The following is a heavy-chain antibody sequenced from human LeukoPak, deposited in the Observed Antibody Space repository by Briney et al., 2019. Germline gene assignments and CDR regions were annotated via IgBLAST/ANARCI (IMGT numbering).Heavy chain of an antibody. CDR1: GYSISSGYY. CDR3: ARDTLWFGELSGWFDP. D-gene: IGHD3-10*01. CDR2: IYHAGST. V-gene: IGHV4-38-2*02. Sequence: SETLSLTCTVSGYSISSGYYWGWIRQSPGKGLEWIGSIYHAGSTFHNPSLKSRVTISVDTSKNQFSLKLTSVTAADTAVYYCARDTLWFGELSGWFDPWGQGTLVTVSS. J-gene: IGHJ5*02.